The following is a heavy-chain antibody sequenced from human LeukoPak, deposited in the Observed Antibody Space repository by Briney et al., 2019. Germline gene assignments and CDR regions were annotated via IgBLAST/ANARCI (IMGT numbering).Heavy chain of an antibody. V-gene: IGHV4-34*01. J-gene: IGHJ6*03. CDR2: INHSGST. D-gene: IGHD1-26*01. CDR3: ASQGHHGKIVGTTLSYFYMDV. Sequence: SETLSLTCAVYGGSFSGYYWSWIRQPPGKGLEWIGEINHSGSTNYNPSLKSRVTISVDTSKNQFSLKLSSVTAADTAFYYCASQGHHGKIVGTTLSYFYMDVRGKGTTVTVSS. CDR1: GGSFSGYY.